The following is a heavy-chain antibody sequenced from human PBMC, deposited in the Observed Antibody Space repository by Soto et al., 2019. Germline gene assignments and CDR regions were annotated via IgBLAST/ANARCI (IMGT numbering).Heavy chain of an antibody. J-gene: IGHJ4*02. CDR3: AREGTIFGVVTIHLAY. D-gene: IGHD3-3*01. Sequence: EVQLVESGGGLVKPGGSLRLSCAASGFTFSSYSMNWVRQAPGKGLEWVSSISSSSSYIYYADSVKGRFTISRDNAKNSLYLQMNSLRAEDTAVYYCAREGTIFGVVTIHLAYWGQGTLVTVSS. CDR1: GFTFSSYS. V-gene: IGHV3-21*01. CDR2: ISSSSSYI.